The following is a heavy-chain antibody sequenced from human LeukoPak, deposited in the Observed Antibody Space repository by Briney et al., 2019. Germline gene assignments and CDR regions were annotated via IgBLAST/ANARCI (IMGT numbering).Heavy chain of an antibody. CDR2: IYSGGST. D-gene: IGHD6-13*01. Sequence: GGSLRLSCAASGFSSSSYSMNWVRQAPGKGLEWVSVIYSGGSTYYADSVKGRFTISRDNSKNTLYLQMNSLRAEDTAVYYCARGRAAVSFDYWGQGTLVTVSS. V-gene: IGHV3-66*01. J-gene: IGHJ4*02. CDR1: GFSSSSYS. CDR3: ARGRAAVSFDY.